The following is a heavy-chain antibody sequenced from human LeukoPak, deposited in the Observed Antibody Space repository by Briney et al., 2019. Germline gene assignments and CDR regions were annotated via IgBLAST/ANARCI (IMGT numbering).Heavy chain of an antibody. CDR3: AKDLDCSTTSCYPDY. J-gene: IGHJ4*02. CDR1: GFTFSSYA. V-gene: IGHV3-23*01. Sequence: GGSLRLSCAASGFTFSSYAMSWVRQAPGKGLEWVSAMSGSGGSTYYADSVKGRFTISRDNSKNTLYLQMNSLRAEYTAVYYGAKDLDCSTTSCYPDYWGQGTLVTVSS. D-gene: IGHD2-2*01. CDR2: MSGSGGST.